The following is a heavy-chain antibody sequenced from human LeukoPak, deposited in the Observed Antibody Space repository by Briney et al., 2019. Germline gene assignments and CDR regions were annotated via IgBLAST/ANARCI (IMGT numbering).Heavy chain of an antibody. Sequence: GGSLRLSCAASGFTVSSNYMSWVRQAPGKGLEWVSVIYSGGSTYYADSVKGRFTISRDNAKNSLYLQMNSLRAADTALYYCSKGKRDTAMVPDYWGQGTLVNGSS. CDR2: IYSGGST. J-gene: IGHJ4*02. D-gene: IGHD5-18*01. V-gene: IGHV3-53*05. CDR1: GFTVSSNY. CDR3: SKGKRDTAMVPDY.